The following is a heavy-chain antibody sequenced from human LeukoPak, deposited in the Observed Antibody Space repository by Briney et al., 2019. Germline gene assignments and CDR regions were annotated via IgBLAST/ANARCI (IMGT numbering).Heavy chain of an antibody. J-gene: IGHJ5*02. CDR3: AADLKGGGVYFDP. CDR1: VFTFSTSV. CDR2: IVVGSGST. V-gene: IGHV1-58*02. D-gene: IGHD2-15*01. Sequence: SVKVSCQASVFTFSTSVMHGVRQPRGQRRAWMGWIVVGSGSTNYAQKFKGRVTITRDMSTSTAYMEVRSLTSEDTATYYCAADLKGGGVYFDPWGQGTLVTVSS.